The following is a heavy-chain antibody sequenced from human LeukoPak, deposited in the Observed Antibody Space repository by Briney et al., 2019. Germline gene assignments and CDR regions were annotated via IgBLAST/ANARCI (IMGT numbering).Heavy chain of an antibody. CDR2: ISSSSSAI. D-gene: IGHD2-15*01. Sequence: GGSLRLSCAASGSTFSSYGMNWVRQAPGKGLEWVSYISSSSSAIYYADSVKGRFTTSRDNAKNSLYLQMNSLRAEDTAVYYCARDRGYCSGGSCWDAFDIWGQGTMVTVSS. CDR1: GSTFSSYG. V-gene: IGHV3-48*01. CDR3: ARDRGYCSGGSCWDAFDI. J-gene: IGHJ3*02.